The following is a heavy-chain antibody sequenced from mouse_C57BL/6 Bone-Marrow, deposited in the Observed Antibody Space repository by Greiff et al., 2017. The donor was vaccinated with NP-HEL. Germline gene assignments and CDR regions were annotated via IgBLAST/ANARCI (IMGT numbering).Heavy chain of an antibody. D-gene: IGHD1-1*01. Sequence: VKLQQPGAELVKPGASVKLSCKASGYTFTSYWMQWVKQRPGQGLEWIGEIDPSDSYTNYNQKFKGKATLTVDTSSSTAYMQLSSLTSEDSAVYYCARIYYYGSSYGYWGQGTTLTVSS. CDR3: ARIYYYGSSYGY. V-gene: IGHV1-50*01. CDR2: IDPSDSYT. J-gene: IGHJ2*01. CDR1: GYTFTSYW.